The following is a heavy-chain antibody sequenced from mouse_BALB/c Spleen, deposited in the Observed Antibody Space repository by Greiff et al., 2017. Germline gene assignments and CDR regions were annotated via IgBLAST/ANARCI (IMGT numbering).Heavy chain of an antibody. CDR1: GFTFSSFG. CDR2: ISSGSSTI. V-gene: IGHV5-17*02. J-gene: IGHJ2*01. CDR3: ARALLRPLYFDY. Sequence: EVKLVESGGGLVQPGGSRKLSCAASGFTFSSFGMHLVRQAPEKGLEWVAYISSGSSTIYYADTVKGRFTISRDNPKNTLFLQMTSLRSEDTAMYYCARALLRPLYFDYWGQGTTLTVSS. D-gene: IGHD1-2*01.